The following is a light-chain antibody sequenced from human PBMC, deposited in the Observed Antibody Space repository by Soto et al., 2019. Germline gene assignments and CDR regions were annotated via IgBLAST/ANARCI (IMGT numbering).Light chain of an antibody. Sequence: EIVLMQSPGTLSLSPREGATLSCRASQSVNSNYLAWYQQKPGQAPTVLIFDTSRRATGVPGRFSGSGSGTVFTLTISRLEPDDFAVYDCQQYGSSPFTFGRGTKVNIK. CDR1: QSVNSNY. V-gene: IGKV3-20*01. CDR2: DTS. J-gene: IGKJ3*01. CDR3: QQYGSSPFT.